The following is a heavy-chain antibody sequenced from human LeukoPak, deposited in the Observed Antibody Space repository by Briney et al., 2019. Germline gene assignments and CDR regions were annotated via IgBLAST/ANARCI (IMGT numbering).Heavy chain of an antibody. D-gene: IGHD4-11*01. J-gene: IGHJ6*02. Sequence: ASVKVSCKASGYTFTSYCMHWVRQAPGQGLEWMGWISAYNGNTNYAQKLQGRVTMTTDTSTSTAYMELRSLRSDDTAVYYCARDRTVTVYYYYYYGMDVWGQGTTVTVSS. V-gene: IGHV1-18*04. CDR2: ISAYNGNT. CDR1: GYTFTSYC. CDR3: ARDRTVTVYYYYYYGMDV.